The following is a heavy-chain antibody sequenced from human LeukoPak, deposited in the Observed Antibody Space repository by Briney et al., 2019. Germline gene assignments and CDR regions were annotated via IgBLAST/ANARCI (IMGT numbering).Heavy chain of an antibody. CDR3: ARGGYFSFDY. CDR2: ITANTRGRIT. J-gene: IGHJ4*02. V-gene: IGHV3-23*01. D-gene: IGHD2/OR15-2a*01. CDR1: GFSFSTYD. Sequence: PGGSLRLSCVTSGFSFSTYDMSWVRQAPGKGLEWVSGITANTRGRITYYADSVKGRFTISRDSSKDTLYLQMNSLRAEDTAVYFYARGGYFSFDYWGQGTLVTVSS.